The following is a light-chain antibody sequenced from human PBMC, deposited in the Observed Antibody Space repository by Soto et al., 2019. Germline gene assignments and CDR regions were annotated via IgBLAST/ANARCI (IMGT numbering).Light chain of an antibody. CDR3: QHYGRSPYT. CDR2: GAS. CDR1: QSVSSNY. J-gene: IGKJ2*01. V-gene: IGKV3-20*01. Sequence: ESVLTQSPGTLSLSPGERATLSCRASQSVSSNYLAWYQQKPGQAPRLLIYGASSRATGIPDRFSGSGSGTAFPLTISRLEPEDFAVYYCQHYGRSPYTFGQGTKLEIK.